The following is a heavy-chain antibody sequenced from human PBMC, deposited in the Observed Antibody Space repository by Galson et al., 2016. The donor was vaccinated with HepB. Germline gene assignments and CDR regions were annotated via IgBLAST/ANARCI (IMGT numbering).Heavy chain of an antibody. D-gene: IGHD3-10*01. CDR2: INNSGGTT. J-gene: IGHJ4*02. V-gene: IGHV3-64D*06. CDR1: GFTFSNYA. Sequence: SLRLSCAASGFTFSNYAMNWVRQAPGKGLEYVSGINNSGGTTYYADSVKGRFTISRDNSKNTLYLQMTSLRPEDTAEYYCVRVIRATAGSDYWGQGTLVTVSS. CDR3: VRVIRATAGSDY.